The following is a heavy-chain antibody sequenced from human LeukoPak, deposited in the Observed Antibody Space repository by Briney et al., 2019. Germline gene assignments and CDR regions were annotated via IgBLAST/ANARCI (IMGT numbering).Heavy chain of an antibody. CDR1: GFTFSSYG. J-gene: IGHJ4*02. CDR2: IWYDGSNK. CDR3: ARENNWIYVFDY. Sequence: PGGSLRLSCAASGFTFSSYGMHWVRQAPGKGLEWVAVIWYDGSNKYYADSVKGRFTISRDNSKNTLYLQMNSLRAEDTAVYYCARENNWIYVFDYWGQGTMVTVSS. D-gene: IGHD1-7*01. V-gene: IGHV3-33*01.